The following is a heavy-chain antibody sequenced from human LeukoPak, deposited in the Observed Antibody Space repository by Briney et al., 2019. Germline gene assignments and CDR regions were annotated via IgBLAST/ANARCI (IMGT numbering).Heavy chain of an antibody. Sequence: ASVKLSCKASGYTFSNYNIHWVRQAPGQGLEWMGIVNPSGDSTNYAQNFQGRVTMTGDTSTSTVYMELSSLRSEDTAVYYCAKDLRSGGSCYSCYFDYWGQGTLVTVSS. CDR1: GYTFSNYN. V-gene: IGHV1-46*01. CDR2: VNPSGDST. CDR3: AKDLRSGGSCYSCYFDY. D-gene: IGHD2-15*01. J-gene: IGHJ4*02.